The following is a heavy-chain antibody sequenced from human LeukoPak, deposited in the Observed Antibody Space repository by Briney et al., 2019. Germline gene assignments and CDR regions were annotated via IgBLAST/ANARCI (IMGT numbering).Heavy chain of an antibody. Sequence: GRSLRLSCAASGFTFSSYGMHWVRQVPGKGLEWVAVISDDGSNEYYADSVKGRFTISRDNSKNTLYLQMNSLRAEDTAVYYCAKDRVNYYDSSGYYYYFDYWGQGTLVTVSS. CDR2: ISDDGSNE. J-gene: IGHJ4*02. V-gene: IGHV3-30*18. D-gene: IGHD3-22*01. CDR1: GFTFSSYG. CDR3: AKDRVNYYDSSGYYYYFDY.